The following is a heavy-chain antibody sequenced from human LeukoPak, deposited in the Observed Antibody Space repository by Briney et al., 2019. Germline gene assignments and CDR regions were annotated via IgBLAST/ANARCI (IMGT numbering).Heavy chain of an antibody. CDR2: ISGSGGST. D-gene: IGHD5-18*01. V-gene: IGHV3-23*01. J-gene: IGHJ4*02. CDR1: SSSSYY. CDR3: AKDGDVDTAMVTPYYFDY. Sequence: SSSSYYWGWVRQAPGKGLEWVSAISGSGGSTYFADSVKGRFTISRDNSKNTLYLQMNSLRAEDTAVYYCAKDGDVDTAMVTPYYFDYWGQGTLVTVSS.